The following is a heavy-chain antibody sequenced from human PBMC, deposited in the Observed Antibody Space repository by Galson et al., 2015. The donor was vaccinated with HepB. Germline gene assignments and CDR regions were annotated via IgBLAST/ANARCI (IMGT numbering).Heavy chain of an antibody. CDR3: AKDHGSPYSNYVPGY. CDR2: ISGSGGST. CDR1: GFTFSSYA. V-gene: IGHV3-23*01. J-gene: IGHJ4*02. Sequence: SPRLSCAASGFTFSSYAMSWVRQAPGKGLEWVSVISGSGGSTYYADSVKGRFTISRDNSKNTLYLQMNSLRAEDTAVYYCAKDHGSPYSNYVPGYWGQGTLVTVSS. D-gene: IGHD4-11*01.